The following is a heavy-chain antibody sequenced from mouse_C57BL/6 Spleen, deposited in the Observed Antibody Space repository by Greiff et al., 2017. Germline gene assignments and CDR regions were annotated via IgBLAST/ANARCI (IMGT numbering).Heavy chain of an antibody. V-gene: IGHV1-82*01. J-gene: IGHJ2*01. CDR2: IYPGDGDT. D-gene: IGHD1-1*02. CDR1: GSAFSSSW. Sequence: VQLQQSGPELVKPGASVKISCKASGSAFSSSWMNWVKQRPGQGLEWIGRIYPGDGDTNYNGKFKGKATLTADKSSSTAYMQLSSLTSEDSAVYFCARSGGYGYFDYWGQGTTLTVSS. CDR3: ARSGGYGYFDY.